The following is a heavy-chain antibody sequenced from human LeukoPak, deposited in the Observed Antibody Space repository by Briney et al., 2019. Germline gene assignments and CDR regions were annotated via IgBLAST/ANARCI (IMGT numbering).Heavy chain of an antibody. V-gene: IGHV3-11*03. Sequence: PGGSLRLSCAGSGFIFRDYYMSWIRQTAGKGLEWVSYISNSGTDTNYADSVKGRFTISRDNAKNSLYLQMNSLRAEDTALYYCARHYYDSRYPTSGYYMDVWGKGTTVTVSS. J-gene: IGHJ6*03. CDR2: ISNSGTDT. CDR1: GFIFRDYY. CDR3: ARHYYDSRYPTSGYYMDV. D-gene: IGHD3-22*01.